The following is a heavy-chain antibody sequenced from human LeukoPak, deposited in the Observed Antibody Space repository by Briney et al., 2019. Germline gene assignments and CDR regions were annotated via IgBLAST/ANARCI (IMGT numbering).Heavy chain of an antibody. V-gene: IGHV4-61*02. J-gene: IGHJ4*02. CDR3: ARAVADQYYFDY. D-gene: IGHD6-19*01. CDR2: IYIFSGST. CDR1: GGSISSGRNY. Sequence: SETLSLTCTVSGGSISSGRNYWTWIRQPAGKGLEWIGRIYIFSGSTNYNPSLKSRVTISVDTSKNQFSLKLSSVTAADTAVYYCARAVADQYYFDYWGQGTLVTVSS.